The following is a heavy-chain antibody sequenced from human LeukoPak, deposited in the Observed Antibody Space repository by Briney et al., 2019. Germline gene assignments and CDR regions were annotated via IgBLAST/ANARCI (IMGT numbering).Heavy chain of an antibody. V-gene: IGHV4-34*09. CDR2: IYYSGST. Sequence: SETLSLTCAVYGGSFSGYYWSWIRQPPGKGLEWIGYIYYSGSTYYNPSLKSRVTISVDTSKNQFSLKLSSVTAADTAVYYCARDPDGDGFDYWGQGTLVTVSS. CDR3: ARDPDGDGFDY. CDR1: GGSFSGYY. J-gene: IGHJ4*02. D-gene: IGHD7-27*01.